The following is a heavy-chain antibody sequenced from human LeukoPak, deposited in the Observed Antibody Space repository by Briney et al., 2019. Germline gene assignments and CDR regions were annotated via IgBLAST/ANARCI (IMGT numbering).Heavy chain of an antibody. CDR3: ARDRIVLDAFDI. J-gene: IGHJ3*02. V-gene: IGHV3-48*03. D-gene: IGHD2-15*01. CDR2: ISTSGIR. Sequence: GGSLRLSCAASGFTVSSYEMNWVRQGPGKRLEWVSYISTSGIRLYADSVKGRFTISRDNAKNTLYLQMNSLRAEDTAVYYCARDRIVLDAFDIWGQGTMVTVSS. CDR1: GFTVSSYE.